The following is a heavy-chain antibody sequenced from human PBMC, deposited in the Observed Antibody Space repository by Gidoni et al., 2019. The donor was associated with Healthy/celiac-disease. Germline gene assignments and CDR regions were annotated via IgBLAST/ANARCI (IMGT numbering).Heavy chain of an antibody. D-gene: IGHD1-7*01. Sequence: EVQLLESGGGLVQPGGSLRLSCAASGFTFSSYAMSWVRQAPGQGLEWVSAISGSGGSTYYADYVKVRFTISRDNSKNTLYLQMNSLRAEDTAVYYCAKGTGTTNGYFDYWGQGTLVTVSS. CDR2: ISGSGGST. V-gene: IGHV3-23*01. CDR3: AKGTGTTNGYFDY. CDR1: GFTFSSYA. J-gene: IGHJ4*02.